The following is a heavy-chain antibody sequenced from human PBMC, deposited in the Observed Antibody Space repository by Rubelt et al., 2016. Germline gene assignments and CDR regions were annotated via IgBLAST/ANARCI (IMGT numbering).Heavy chain of an antibody. J-gene: IGHJ4*02. D-gene: IGHD3-22*01. V-gene: IGHV1-24*01. CDR1: GYTLTELS. Sequence: SGAEVKKPGASVKVSCKVSGYTLTELSMHWVRQAPGKGLEWMGGFDPEDGEKIYAQKFQGRVTMTEDTSTDTAYMELSSLRSEDTAVYSCARDPSNTSGFHAYFDYWGQGTLVTVSS. CDR3: ARDPSNTSGFHAYFDY. CDR2: FDPEDGEK.